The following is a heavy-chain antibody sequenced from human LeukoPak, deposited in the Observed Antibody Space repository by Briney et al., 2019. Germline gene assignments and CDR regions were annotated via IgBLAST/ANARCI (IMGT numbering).Heavy chain of an antibody. D-gene: IGHD1-26*01. CDR1: GHTFTSYA. V-gene: IGHV1-3*01. Sequence: ASVKVSCKASGHTFTSYAMHWVRQAPGQRLEWMGWINAGNGNTKYSQKFQGRVTITRDTSASTAYMELSSLRSEDTAVYYCARDSQWELLRYGMDVWGQGTTVTVSS. J-gene: IGHJ6*02. CDR3: ARDSQWELLRYGMDV. CDR2: INAGNGNT.